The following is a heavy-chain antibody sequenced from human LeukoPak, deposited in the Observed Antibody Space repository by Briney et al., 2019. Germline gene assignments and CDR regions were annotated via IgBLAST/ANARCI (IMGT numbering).Heavy chain of an antibody. CDR1: GFTFNNYG. Sequence: GGSLRLSCAASGFTFNNYGMHWVRQAPGKGLEWVAVISYDGTNKYYADSVKGRFTISRDTSKNTLYLQMNSLRAEDTAVYYCARDGLAAATLHWCFDLWGRGTLVTVSS. V-gene: IGHV3-30*03. J-gene: IGHJ2*01. D-gene: IGHD2-15*01. CDR2: ISYDGTNK. CDR3: ARDGLAAATLHWCFDL.